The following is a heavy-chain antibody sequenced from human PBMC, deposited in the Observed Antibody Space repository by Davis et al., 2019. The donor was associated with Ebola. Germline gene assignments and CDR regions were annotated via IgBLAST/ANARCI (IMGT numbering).Heavy chain of an antibody. CDR1: GGTFSSYT. J-gene: IGHJ1*01. D-gene: IGHD6-19*01. Sequence: AASVKVSCKASGGTFSSYTISWVRQAPGQGLEWMGWINTNTGTPTFAQDFTGRFDFSLDTSVNTAYLQITSLKAEDTAVYYCARAPSSSDWEEEYFQHWGQGTLVTVSS. CDR3: ARAPSSSDWEEEYFQH. CDR2: INTNTGTP. V-gene: IGHV7-4-1*02.